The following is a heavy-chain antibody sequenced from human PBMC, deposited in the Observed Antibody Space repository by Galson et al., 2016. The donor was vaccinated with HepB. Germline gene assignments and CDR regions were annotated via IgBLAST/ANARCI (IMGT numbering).Heavy chain of an antibody. CDR1: GYTFTGYY. CDR3: ARDPEGLRWFGDANPTGWFDP. J-gene: IGHJ5*02. Sequence: SVKVSCKASGYTFTGYYMHWVRQAPGQGLEWMGWINTNSGGTNYAQKFQGRVTMTRDTSISTAYMELSRLRSDDTAVYYCARDPEGLRWFGDANPTGWFDPWGQGTLVTVSS. CDR2: INTNSGGT. D-gene: IGHD3-10*01. V-gene: IGHV1-2*02.